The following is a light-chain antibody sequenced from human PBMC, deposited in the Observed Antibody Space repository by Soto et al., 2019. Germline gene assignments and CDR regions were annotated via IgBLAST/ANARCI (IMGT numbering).Light chain of an antibody. V-gene: IGKV1-5*01. CDR1: QSISSW. CDR2: DAS. CDR3: QQYYSYSWT. Sequence: DIQMTHSPSTLSACVGDRVTITCRASQSISSWLAWYQQKPGKAPKLLIYDASSLESGVPSRFSGSGSGTEFTLTISSLQPDDFATYYCQQYYSYSWTLGQGTKVDIK. J-gene: IGKJ1*01.